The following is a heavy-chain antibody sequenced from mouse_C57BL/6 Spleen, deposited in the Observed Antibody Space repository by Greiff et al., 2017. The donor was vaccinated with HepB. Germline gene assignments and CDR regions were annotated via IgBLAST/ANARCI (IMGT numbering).Heavy chain of an antibody. CDR2: ILPGSGST. V-gene: IGHV1-9*01. J-gene: IGHJ2*01. CDR3: ARGHLYGSSHDDYFDC. CDR1: GYTFTGYW. Sequence: QVQLKESGAELMKPGASAKLSCKATGYTFTGYWIEWVKQRPGHGLEWIGEILPGSGSTNDNEKSKGKATFTADTSSNTAYMQLSSLTTEDSAIYYCARGHLYGSSHDDYFDCWGQGTTLTVSS. D-gene: IGHD1-1*01.